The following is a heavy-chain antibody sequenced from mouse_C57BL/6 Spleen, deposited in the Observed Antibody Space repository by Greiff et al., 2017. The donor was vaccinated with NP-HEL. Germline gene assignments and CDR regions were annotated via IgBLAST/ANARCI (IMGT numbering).Heavy chain of an antibody. D-gene: IGHD2-1*01. V-gene: IGHV1-74*01. J-gene: IGHJ4*01. Sequence: VQLQQPGAELVKPGASVKVSCKASGYTFTSYWMHWVKQRPGQGLEWIGRIHPSDSDTNYNQKFKGKATLTVDKSSSTAYMQLSSLTSEDSAVYYCAIKPSIYYGNLYAMDYWGQGTSVTVSS. CDR1: GYTFTSYW. CDR3: AIKPSIYYGNLYAMDY. CDR2: IHPSDSDT.